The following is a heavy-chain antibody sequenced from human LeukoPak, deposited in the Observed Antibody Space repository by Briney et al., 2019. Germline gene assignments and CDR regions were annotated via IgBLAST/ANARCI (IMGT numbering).Heavy chain of an antibody. CDR1: GGSISSSSYY. J-gene: IGHJ4*02. CDR3: ARVWTPVVRGDLPDY. D-gene: IGHD3-10*01. V-gene: IGHV4-39*07. CDR2: IYYSGST. Sequence: SETLSLTCTVSGGSISSSSYYWGWIRQPPGKGLEWIGSIYYSGSTYYNPSLKSRVTISVDTSKNQFSLKLSSVTAADTAVYYCARVWTPVVRGDLPDYWGQGTLVTVSS.